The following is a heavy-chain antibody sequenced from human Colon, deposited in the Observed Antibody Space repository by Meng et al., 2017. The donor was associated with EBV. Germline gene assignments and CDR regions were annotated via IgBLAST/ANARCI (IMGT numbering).Heavy chain of an antibody. Sequence: LKDSGYGLGKPSPPLSLTCVVPGDAVTNGGYSWSWIRQPPGKGLEWIGYIYHSGSTKYNPSLKSRVTISVDTSKNQFSLKLSSVTAADTAVYYCARDTSTWGNKGLDHWGQGILVTVSS. D-gene: IGHD7-27*01. CDR3: ARDTSTWGNKGLDH. CDR1: GDAVTNGGYS. CDR2: IYHSGST. J-gene: IGHJ4*02. V-gene: IGHV4-30-2*01.